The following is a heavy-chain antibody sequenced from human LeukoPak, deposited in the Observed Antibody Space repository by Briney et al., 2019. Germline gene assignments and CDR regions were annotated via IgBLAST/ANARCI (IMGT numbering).Heavy chain of an antibody. Sequence: SETLSLTCAVYGGSFSGYYWSWIGQPPGKGLEWIGEINHSGSTNYNPSLKSRVTISVDTSKSQFSLKLSSVTAADTAVYYCARYSVYSSSRYGDRNWFDPWGQGTLVTVSS. CDR1: GGSFSGYY. CDR2: INHSGST. CDR3: ARYSVYSSSRYGDRNWFDP. J-gene: IGHJ5*02. D-gene: IGHD6-13*01. V-gene: IGHV4-34*01.